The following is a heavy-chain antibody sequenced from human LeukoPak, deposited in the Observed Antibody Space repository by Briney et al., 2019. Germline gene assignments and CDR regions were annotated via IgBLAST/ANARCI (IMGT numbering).Heavy chain of an antibody. V-gene: IGHV1-46*01. J-gene: IGHJ6*02. CDR2: INPSGGST. Sequence: ASVKDSCKASGYTFTSYYMHWVRQAPGQGLEWMGIINPSGGSTSYAQKFQGRVTMTRDTSTSTVYMELSSLRSEDTAVYYCARIYYDSSGYYYYYGMDVWGQGTTVTVSS. CDR1: GYTFTSYY. D-gene: IGHD3-22*01. CDR3: ARIYYDSSGYYYYYGMDV.